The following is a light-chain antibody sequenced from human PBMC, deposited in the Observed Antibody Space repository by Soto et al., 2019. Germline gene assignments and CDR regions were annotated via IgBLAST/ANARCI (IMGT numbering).Light chain of an antibody. Sequence: QSVLTQPRSVSGSPGQSVTISCTGTSSDVGGYNYVSWYQQHPGKAPKLMIYDVSQRPSGVPDRFSGSKSGNTASLTISGLQADDEADYYCCSYAGSYIFVFGTGTKATVL. V-gene: IGLV2-11*01. CDR1: SSDVGGYNY. CDR3: CSYAGSYIFV. CDR2: DVS. J-gene: IGLJ1*01.